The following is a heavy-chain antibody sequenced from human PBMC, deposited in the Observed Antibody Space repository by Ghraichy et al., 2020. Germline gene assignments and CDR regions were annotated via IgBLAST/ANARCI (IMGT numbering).Heavy chain of an antibody. CDR2: IYPGDSDT. D-gene: IGHD5-18*01. V-gene: IGHV5-51*01. Sequence: GESLNISCKGSGYSFTSYWIGWVRQMPGKGLEWMGIIYPGDSDTRYSPSFQGQVTISADKSISTAYLQWSSLKASDTAMYYCARTLYSYGPRGYYYYGMDVWGQGTTVTVSS. J-gene: IGHJ6*02. CDR1: GYSFTSYW. CDR3: ARTLYSYGPRGYYYYGMDV.